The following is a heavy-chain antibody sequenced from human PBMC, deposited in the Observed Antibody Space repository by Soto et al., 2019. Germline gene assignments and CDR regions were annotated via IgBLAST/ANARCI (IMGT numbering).Heavy chain of an antibody. CDR1: GGSISSGGYY. J-gene: IGHJ3*02. V-gene: IGHV4-31*03. CDR3: ARYYDILPGHDAFDI. D-gene: IGHD3-9*01. CDR2: IYYSGST. Sequence: SETLSRTCTVSGGSISSGGYYWSWIRQHPGKGLEWIGYIYYSGSTYYNPSLKSRVTISVDTSKNQFSLKLSSVTAADTAVYYCARYYDILPGHDAFDIWGQGTMVTVSS.